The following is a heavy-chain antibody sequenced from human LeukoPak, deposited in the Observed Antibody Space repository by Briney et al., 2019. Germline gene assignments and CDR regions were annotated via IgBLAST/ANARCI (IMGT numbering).Heavy chain of an antibody. CDR1: GGTFSSYA. Sequence: SVKVSCKASGGTFSSYAISWVRQAPGQGLEWMGGIIPIFGTANYAQKFQGRVTITADESTSTAYMELSSLRSEDTAVCYCARVPRTIFGGVMGYFDYWGQGTLVTVSS. D-gene: IGHD3-3*01. V-gene: IGHV1-69*13. CDR3: ARVPRTIFGGVMGYFDY. CDR2: IIPIFGTA. J-gene: IGHJ4*02.